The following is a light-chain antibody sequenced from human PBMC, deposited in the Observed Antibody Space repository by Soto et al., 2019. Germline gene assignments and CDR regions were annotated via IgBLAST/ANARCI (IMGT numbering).Light chain of an antibody. V-gene: IGKV3-15*01. CDR1: QSVTSK. J-gene: IGKJ3*01. CDR3: QQYDNWPPFT. CDR2: DAS. Sequence: EIVMTQSPVTLSVSPGERDTLSCRASQSVTSKLAWYQQKPGQSPRLLIYDASARATGVPARFSGSGSGTEFTLTITNLQSEDFAVYYCQQYDNWPPFTFGPGTKVDIK.